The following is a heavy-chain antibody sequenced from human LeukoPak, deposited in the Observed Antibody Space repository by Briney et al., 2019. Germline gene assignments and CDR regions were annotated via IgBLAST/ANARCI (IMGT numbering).Heavy chain of an antibody. CDR2: ISSSSTSV. D-gene: IGHD2-21*01. Sequence: GGSLRLSCAASGFTFSPYTMNWVRQAPGKGLEWVSSISSSSTSVYYADSLKGRFTISRDNAKNSVYLQMNSLTAEDTAVYYCARDHSYYFDYWGQGTLVTVSS. V-gene: IGHV3-21*01. J-gene: IGHJ4*02. CDR1: GFTFSPYT. CDR3: ARDHSYYFDY.